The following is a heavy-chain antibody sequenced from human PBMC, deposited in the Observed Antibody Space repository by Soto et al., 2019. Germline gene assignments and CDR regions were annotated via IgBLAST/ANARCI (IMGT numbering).Heavy chain of an antibody. CDR3: ARVRTYSSSWFNWFDP. CDR2: ISAFNGNT. J-gene: IGHJ5*02. D-gene: IGHD6-13*01. Sequence: QVPLVQSGAEVKKPGASVKVSCKASGYTFSSYGITWVRQAPGQGLEWMGWISAFNGNTNYVQKLQGRVTMTTATSTRTAYMELRSLRSDDTAVYYCARVRTYSSSWFNWFDPWGQGTLVTVSS. CDR1: GYTFSSYG. V-gene: IGHV1-18*01.